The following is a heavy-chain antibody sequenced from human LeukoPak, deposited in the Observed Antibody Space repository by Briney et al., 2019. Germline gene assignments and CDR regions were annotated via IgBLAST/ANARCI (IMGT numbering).Heavy chain of an antibody. Sequence: SETLSLTCTVSGGSISSSSYYWGWIRQPPGKGLEWIGEINHSGSTNYNPSLKSRVTISVDTSKNQFSLKLSSVTAADTAVYYCARIGAAAPQRGAFDIWGQGTMVTVSS. CDR2: INHSGST. D-gene: IGHD6-13*01. J-gene: IGHJ3*02. V-gene: IGHV4-39*07. CDR3: ARIGAAAPQRGAFDI. CDR1: GGSISSSSYY.